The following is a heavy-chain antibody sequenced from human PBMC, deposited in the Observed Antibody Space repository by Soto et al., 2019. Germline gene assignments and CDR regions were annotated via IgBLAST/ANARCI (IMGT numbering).Heavy chain of an antibody. Sequence: ETLALTCAVYGGSFSGYYWSWIRQPPGKGLEWIGDIYHSGSTNYHPSLKSRVTISLDKSENQFSLKVTSLTAADTAVYYCASRDPGTSVDYWGQGTLVTVSS. V-gene: IGHV4-34*01. CDR1: GGSFSGYY. CDR2: IYHSGST. CDR3: ASRDPGTSVDY. D-gene: IGHD1-7*01. J-gene: IGHJ4*02.